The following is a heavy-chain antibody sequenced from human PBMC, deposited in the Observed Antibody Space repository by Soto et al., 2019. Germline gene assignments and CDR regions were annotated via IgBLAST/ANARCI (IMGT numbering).Heavy chain of an antibody. V-gene: IGHV4-31*03. CDR1: GGSISSGGYY. CDR3: ARDSHYDFWSGYYTGGVNWFDP. CDR2: IYYSGST. D-gene: IGHD3-3*01. J-gene: IGHJ5*02. Sequence: SETLSLTCTVSGGSISSGGYYWSWIRQHPGKGLEWIGYIYYSGSTYYNPSLKSRVTISVDTSKNQFSLKLSSVTAADTAVYYCARDSHYDFWSGYYTGGVNWFDPWGQGTLVTVSS.